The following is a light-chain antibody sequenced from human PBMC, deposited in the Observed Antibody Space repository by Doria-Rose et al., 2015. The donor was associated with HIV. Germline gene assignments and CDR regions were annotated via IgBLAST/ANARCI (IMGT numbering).Light chain of an antibody. J-gene: IGKJ1*01. Sequence: TQSPGTLSLSPGERATLSCRASQSFSSTYLVWYQQKPGQAPSLLIYDGSTRATGIPDRSSASGSGTDFTLTINRLEPEDFALYYCHQYGTSWTFGQGTKVEI. CDR1: QSFSSTY. V-gene: IGKV3-20*01. CDR3: HQYGTSWT. CDR2: DGS.